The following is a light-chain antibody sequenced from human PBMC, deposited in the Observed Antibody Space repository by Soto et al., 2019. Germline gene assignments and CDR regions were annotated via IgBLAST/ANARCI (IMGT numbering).Light chain of an antibody. J-gene: IGKJ4*01. V-gene: IGKV3-20*01. CDR3: QHYGRSPLT. CDR2: GAS. CDR1: QSVSSNS. Sequence: EIVLTQSPGTLSLSPGERATLSCRASQSVSSNSLAWYQQKPGQAPRLLIYGASSRATGIPDRFSGSGSEPDFTITISRLEPEDFAVYYCQHYGRSPLTFGGGTKVEIK.